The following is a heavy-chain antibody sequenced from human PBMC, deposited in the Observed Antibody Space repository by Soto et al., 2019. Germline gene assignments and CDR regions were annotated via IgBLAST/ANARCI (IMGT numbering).Heavy chain of an antibody. V-gene: IGHV1-69*12. Sequence: QVQLVQSGAAVKKPGSSVKVSCKASGGTFSSYAISWVRQAPGQGLEWMGGIIPIFGTANYAQKFQGRVTITADESTSTAYMELSSLRSEDTAVYYCARVVGANYYFGMDVWGQGTTVTVSS. D-gene: IGHD1-26*01. CDR2: IIPIFGTA. J-gene: IGHJ6*02. CDR3: ARVVGANYYFGMDV. CDR1: GGTFSSYA.